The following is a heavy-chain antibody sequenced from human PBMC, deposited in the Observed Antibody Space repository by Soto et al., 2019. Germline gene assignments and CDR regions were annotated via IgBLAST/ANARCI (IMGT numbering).Heavy chain of an antibody. CDR3: ARPQSFRSVFYYYLLNHYVIYF. Sequence: SETLSLTCTVSGGSISDSNDHWGWIRQSPGQGLEWIGSFHNSGSIHYNPPFKSRATISVDTSKNQFSLKLSSVTAADTAVYYCARPQSFRSVFYYYLLNHYVIYFRAQGTTVPVS. V-gene: IGHV4-39*01. D-gene: IGHD3-10*01. CDR1: GGSISDSNDH. J-gene: IGHJ6*02. CDR2: FHNSGSI.